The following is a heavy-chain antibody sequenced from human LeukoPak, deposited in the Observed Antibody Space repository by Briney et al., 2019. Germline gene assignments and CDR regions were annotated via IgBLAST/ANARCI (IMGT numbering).Heavy chain of an antibody. CDR3: ATNLATVVTPAYY. V-gene: IGHV1-24*01. D-gene: IGHD4-23*01. CDR2: FDPEDGET. J-gene: IGHJ4*02. CDR1: GYTLTELS. Sequence: AAVQVSCKVSGYTLTELSMHWVRQTPGKGLEWMGGFDPEDGETIYAQKFQGRATMTEDTSTDRTYMELSSLRSEDTAVYYCATNLATVVTPAYYWGQGTLV.